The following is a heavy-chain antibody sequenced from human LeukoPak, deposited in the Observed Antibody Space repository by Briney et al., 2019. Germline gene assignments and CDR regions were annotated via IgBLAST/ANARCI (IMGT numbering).Heavy chain of an antibody. Sequence: GGSLRLSCAASGFTFSSYGMSWVRQAPGKGLEWVSTISGSDSSTHYADSVKGRFTISRDNSKNTLYLQMNSLRADDTAVYYCAKSGYNRFDYWGRGTLVTVSS. CDR2: ISGSDSST. J-gene: IGHJ4*02. CDR3: AKSGYNRFDY. CDR1: GFTFSSYG. V-gene: IGHV3-23*01. D-gene: IGHD5-24*01.